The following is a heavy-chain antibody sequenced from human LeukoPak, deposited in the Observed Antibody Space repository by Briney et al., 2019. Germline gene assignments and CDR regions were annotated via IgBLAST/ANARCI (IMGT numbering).Heavy chain of an antibody. J-gene: IGHJ3*02. V-gene: IGHV1-46*01. CDR1: GYTFTSCY. CDR2: INHTTGGT. CDR3: ARYGFSAVWQGGWHAFDI. D-gene: IGHD2-15*01. Sequence: GASGELSCEASGYTFTSCYMHWVREAPGQGLEGMGVINHTTGGTTYAQMFQGRLTMTRDMSTSTVYMEVSSLTSGDTAVFYCARYGFSAVWQGGWHAFDIWGQGTVVTVSS.